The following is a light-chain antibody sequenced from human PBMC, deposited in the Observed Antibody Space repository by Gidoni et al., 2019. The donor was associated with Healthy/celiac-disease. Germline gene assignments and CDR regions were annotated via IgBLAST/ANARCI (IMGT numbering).Light chain of an antibody. J-gene: IGKJ5*01. Sequence: DLQMTQSPTSLSASVGERVTITCRASQSISSYLNWYQQKPGKAPKLLIYASSSLQSGVPSMFSGSGSGTDFTLTISSLQPEDFATYYCQQSYSTLTFXQXTRLEIK. V-gene: IGKV1-39*01. CDR3: QQSYSTLT. CDR1: QSISSY. CDR2: ASS.